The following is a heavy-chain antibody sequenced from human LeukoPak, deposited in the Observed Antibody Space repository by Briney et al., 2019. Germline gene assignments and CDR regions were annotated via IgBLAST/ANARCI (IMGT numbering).Heavy chain of an antibody. D-gene: IGHD3-10*01. V-gene: IGHV3-23*01. CDR1: GFTFSSYA. Sequence: PGGSLRLSCAASGFTFSSYAMSWVRQAPGKGLEWVSDVSGTGGTTYYADSVKGRFTISRDSSKNTLYLQMSSLRAEDTAVYYCAKERIYYYGSGSYPNWFDPWGQGTLVTVSS. CDR2: VSGTGGTT. CDR3: AKERIYYYGSGSYPNWFDP. J-gene: IGHJ5*02.